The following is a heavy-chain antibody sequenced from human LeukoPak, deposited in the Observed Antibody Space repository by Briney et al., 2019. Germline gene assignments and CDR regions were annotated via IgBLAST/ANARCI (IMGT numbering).Heavy chain of an antibody. D-gene: IGHD6-19*01. V-gene: IGHV4-38-2*01. CDR3: ARVAAVAVKYYFDY. J-gene: IGHJ4*02. CDR1: GYSVSSGYY. Sequence: SETLSLTCAVFGYSVSSGYYWGWIRQPPGKGLEWIGSIYHSGSTHYNPSLKSRDTISVDSSKNQFSLKLTSVTAADTAVYYCARVAAVAVKYYFDYWGQGTLVIVSS. CDR2: IYHSGST.